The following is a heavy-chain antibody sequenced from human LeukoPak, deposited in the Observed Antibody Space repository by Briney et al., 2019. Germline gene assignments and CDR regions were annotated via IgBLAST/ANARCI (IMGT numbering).Heavy chain of an antibody. D-gene: IGHD6-19*01. J-gene: IGHJ4*02. CDR3: ARSFGERIVVAGNFDY. V-gene: IGHV4-39*01. CDR1: GFIVSTNY. CDR2: IYYSGIT. Sequence: PGGSLRLSCAASGFIVSTNYMSWVRQAPGKGLQWIGTIYYSGITYYNPFLKSRVTISVDTSKNQFSLKLRSVTAADAAVCYCARSFGERIVVAGNFDYWGQGTLVTVSS.